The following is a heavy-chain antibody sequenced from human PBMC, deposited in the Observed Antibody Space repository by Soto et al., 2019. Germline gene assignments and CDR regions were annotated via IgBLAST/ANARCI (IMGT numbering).Heavy chain of an antibody. D-gene: IGHD2-2*01. Sequence: QVQLVQSGAEVKKPGSSVKVSCRAPGGTFNSHTITWVRQAPGQGLEWMGGIMPMFGVTNYARKFQGRLTMTANESTTTAYMGGSGLTSEDTAVYYCAGEGVTSSMSLPWMGYHYYGLDVWGQGTTVIVSS. V-gene: IGHV1-69*12. CDR3: AGEGVTSSMSLPWMGYHYYGLDV. J-gene: IGHJ6*02. CDR2: IMPMFGVT. CDR1: GGTFNSHT.